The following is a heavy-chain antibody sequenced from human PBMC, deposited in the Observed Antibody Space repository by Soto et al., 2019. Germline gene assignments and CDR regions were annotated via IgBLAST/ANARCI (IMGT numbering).Heavy chain of an antibody. Sequence: SETLSLTCTVSGGSISSSSYYWGWIRQPPGKGLEWIGSIYYSGSTYYNPSLKSRVTISVDTSKNQFSLKLSSVTAADTAVYYCATTVTTPYKWFDPWGQGTLVTVSS. J-gene: IGHJ5*02. V-gene: IGHV4-39*01. D-gene: IGHD4-4*01. CDR3: ATTVTTPYKWFDP. CDR1: GGSISSSSYY. CDR2: IYYSGST.